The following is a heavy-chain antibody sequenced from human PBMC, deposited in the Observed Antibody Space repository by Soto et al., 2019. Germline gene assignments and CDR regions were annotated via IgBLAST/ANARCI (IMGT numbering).Heavy chain of an antibody. CDR1: GFTFSSYS. CDR2: ISSSSSYI. Sequence: PGGSLRLSCAASGFTFSSYSMNWVRQAPGKRLEWVSSISSSSSYIYYADSVKGRFTISRDNAKNSLYLQMNSLRAEDTAVYYCAREGAYYDILTGYSTPYGMDVWGQGTTVTVSS. V-gene: IGHV3-21*01. J-gene: IGHJ6*02. D-gene: IGHD3-9*01. CDR3: AREGAYYDILTGYSTPYGMDV.